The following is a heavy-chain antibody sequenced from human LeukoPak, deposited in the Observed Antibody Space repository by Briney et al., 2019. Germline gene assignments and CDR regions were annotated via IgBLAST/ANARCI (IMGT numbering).Heavy chain of an antibody. D-gene: IGHD2-21*01. CDR2: ISGSGGST. Sequence: GASLRLSCAASGFTVSSNYMSWVRKAPGKGLEWVSAISGSGGSTYYADSVKGRFTISRDNSKNTLYLQMNSLRVEETAVYYCAKVNSPRLDFDYWGEGTLVTVSS. CDR3: AKVNSPRLDFDY. J-gene: IGHJ4*02. V-gene: IGHV3-23*01. CDR1: GFTVSSNY.